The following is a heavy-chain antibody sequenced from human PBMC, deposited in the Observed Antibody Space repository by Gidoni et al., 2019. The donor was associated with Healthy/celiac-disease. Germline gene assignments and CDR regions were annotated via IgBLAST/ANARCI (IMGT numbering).Heavy chain of an antibody. CDR2: ISGSGGST. V-gene: IGHV3-23*01. D-gene: IGHD5-12*01. J-gene: IGHJ4*02. CDR1: GFTFSSYA. CDR3: AKDRGDGYNFPTYYFDY. Sequence: EVQLLESGGGLVQPGGSLRLSCAASGFTFSSYAMSWVRQAQGKGLEWVSAISGSGGSTYYADSVKGRFTISRDNSKNTLYLQMNSLRAEDTAVYYCAKDRGDGYNFPTYYFDYWGQGTLVTVSS.